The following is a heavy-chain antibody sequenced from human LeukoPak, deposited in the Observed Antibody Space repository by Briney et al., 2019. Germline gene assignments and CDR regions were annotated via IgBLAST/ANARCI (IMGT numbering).Heavy chain of an antibody. CDR2: IYYSGST. J-gene: IGHJ5*02. CDR3: ARETISEYYYDSSGPA. D-gene: IGHD3-22*01. Sequence: SETLSLTCTVSGGSISSSSYYWGWIRQPPGRGLEWIGSIYYSGSTYYNPSLKSRVTISVDTSKNQFSLKLSSVTAADTAVYYCARETISEYYYDSSGPAWVQGTLVIVSS. V-gene: IGHV4-39*02. CDR1: GGSISSSSYY.